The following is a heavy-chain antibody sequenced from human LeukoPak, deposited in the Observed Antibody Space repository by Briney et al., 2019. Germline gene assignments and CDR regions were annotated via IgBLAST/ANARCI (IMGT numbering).Heavy chain of an antibody. D-gene: IGHD3-22*01. CDR3: ARVRDSSGYYSNWFDP. CDR2: IYTSGSS. V-gene: IGHV4-4*07. J-gene: IGHJ5*02. CDR1: GGSISSYY. Sequence: SETLSLTCTVSGGSISSYYWSWIRQPAGKGLEWIGRIYTSGSSNYNLPLRSRVTMSVDTSKNQFSLKLSSVTAADTAVYYCARVRDSSGYYSNWFDPWGQGTLVTVSS.